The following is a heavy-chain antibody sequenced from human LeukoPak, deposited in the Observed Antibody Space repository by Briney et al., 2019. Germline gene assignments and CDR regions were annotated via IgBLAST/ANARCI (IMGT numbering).Heavy chain of an antibody. J-gene: IGHJ4*02. CDR1: GYTFTSYA. CDR3: ARDPGNDFWSGYYGFDY. D-gene: IGHD3-3*01. V-gene: IGHV1-69*13. CDR2: IIPIFGTA. Sequence: SVKVSCKASGYTFTSYAISWVRQAPGQGLEWMGGIIPIFGTANYAQKFQGRVTITADESTSTAYMELSSLRSEDTAVYYCARDPGNDFWSGYYGFDYWGQGTLVTVSS.